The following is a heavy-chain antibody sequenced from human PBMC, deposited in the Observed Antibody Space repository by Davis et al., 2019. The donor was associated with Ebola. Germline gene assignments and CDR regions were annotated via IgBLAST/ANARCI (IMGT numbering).Heavy chain of an antibody. J-gene: IGHJ3*02. CDR3: ATRLDNYYDSSGYDSLSEYAFDI. Sequence: PSETLSLTCTVSGGSISSYYWSWIRQPPGKGLEWIGYIYYSGSTNYNPSLKSRVTISVDTSKNQFSLKLSSVTAADTAVYYCATRLDNYYDSSGYDSLSEYAFDIWGQGTMVTVSS. V-gene: IGHV4-59*01. CDR1: GGSISSYY. CDR2: IYYSGST. D-gene: IGHD3-22*01.